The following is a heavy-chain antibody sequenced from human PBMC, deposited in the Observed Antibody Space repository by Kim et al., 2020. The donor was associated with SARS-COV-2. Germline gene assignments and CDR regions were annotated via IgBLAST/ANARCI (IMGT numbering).Heavy chain of an antibody. V-gene: IGHV4-39*07. Sequence: SETLSLTCTVSGGSISSSSYYWGWIRQPPGKGLEWIGTINYSGSTYYNSSLKSRVTISVDTSKNQVSLNLSSVTAADTAVYYCARAQGSVVRGVTVYYYYGMDVWGQGTTVTVSS. J-gene: IGHJ6*02. CDR1: GGSISSSSYY. CDR2: INYSGST. D-gene: IGHD3-10*01. CDR3: ARAQGSVVRGVTVYYYYGMDV.